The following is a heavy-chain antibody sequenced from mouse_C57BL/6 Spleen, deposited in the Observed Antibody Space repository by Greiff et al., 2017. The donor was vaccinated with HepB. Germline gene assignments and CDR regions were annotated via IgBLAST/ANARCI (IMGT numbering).Heavy chain of an antibody. CDR3: AREEDWYFDV. CDR2: ISYDGSN. J-gene: IGHJ1*03. V-gene: IGHV3-6*01. CDR1: GYSITSGYF. Sequence: VQLKESGPGLVKPSQSLSLTCSVTGYSITSGYFWNWIRQFPGNKLEWMGYISYDGSNNYNPSLKNRISVTRDTSKNQFLLKLNSVTTEDTATYYCAREEDWYFDVWGTGTTVTVSS.